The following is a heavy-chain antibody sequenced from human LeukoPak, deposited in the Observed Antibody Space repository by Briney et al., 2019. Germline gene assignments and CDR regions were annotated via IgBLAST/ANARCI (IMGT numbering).Heavy chain of an antibody. Sequence: PSETLSLTRTVSGGSISSYYWSWIRQPPGKGLEWIGYIYYSGSTNYNPSLKSRVTISVDTSKNQFSLKLSSVTAADTAVYYCARVQGLENDYVWGSYRWGAFDIWGQGTMVTVSS. D-gene: IGHD3-16*02. CDR2: IYYSGST. CDR1: GGSISSYY. J-gene: IGHJ3*02. CDR3: ARVQGLENDYVWGSYRWGAFDI. V-gene: IGHV4-59*01.